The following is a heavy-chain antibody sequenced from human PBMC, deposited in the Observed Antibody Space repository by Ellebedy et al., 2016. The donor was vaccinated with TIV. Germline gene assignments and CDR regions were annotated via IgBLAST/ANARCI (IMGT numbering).Heavy chain of an antibody. CDR3: VRDSSSWYAR. V-gene: IGHV3-7*03. Sequence: GESLKISCAASGFAFSNDWMDWARQAPGKGPEWVANISPDGDQIHYLDSVKGRFTISRDNPKNTLYLQMNSLRAEDTAVYYCVRDSSSWYARWGQGTLVTVSS. CDR1: GFAFSNDW. CDR2: ISPDGDQI. J-gene: IGHJ4*02. D-gene: IGHD6-13*01.